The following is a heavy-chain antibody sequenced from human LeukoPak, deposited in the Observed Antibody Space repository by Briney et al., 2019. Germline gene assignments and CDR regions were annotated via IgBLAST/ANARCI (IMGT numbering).Heavy chain of an antibody. D-gene: IGHD3-3*01. V-gene: IGHV1-8*03. CDR3: ARGGDYDFWSGYPRPFDY. J-gene: IGHJ4*02. Sequence: GASVKVSCKASGYTFTSYDINWVRQATGQGLEWMGWMNPNSGNTGYAQKFQGRVTITRNTSISTAYMELSSLRSEDTAVYYCARGGDYDFWSGYPRPFDYWGQGTLVTVSP. CDR2: MNPNSGNT. CDR1: GYTFTSYD.